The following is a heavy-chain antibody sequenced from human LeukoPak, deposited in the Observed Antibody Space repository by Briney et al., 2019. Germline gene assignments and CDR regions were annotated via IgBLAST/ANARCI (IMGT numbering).Heavy chain of an antibody. CDR1: GGSVSSTSYY. Sequence: PSRTLSLTCTVSGGSVSSTSYYWGWIRQPPGKGLEWIGSFYYSGSSYYNPSLKSRVTISVDTSKIQFSLKVNSVTAADTAVYYCARQGFRSTWFDPWGQGTLVTVSS. J-gene: IGHJ5*02. CDR3: ARQGFRSTWFDP. V-gene: IGHV4-39*01. CDR2: FYYSGSS.